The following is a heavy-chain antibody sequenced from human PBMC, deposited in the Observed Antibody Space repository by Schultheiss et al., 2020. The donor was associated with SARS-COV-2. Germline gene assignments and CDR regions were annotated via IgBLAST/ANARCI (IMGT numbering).Heavy chain of an antibody. D-gene: IGHD3-3*01. CDR1: GFTFSSYS. J-gene: IGHJ5*02. CDR3: ARGYYDFWSGYHNWFDP. Sequence: GESLKISCAVSGFTFSSYSMNWVRQAPGKGLEWVSYISSSSSTIYYADSVKGRFTISRDNAKNSLYLQMNSLRAEDTAVYYCARGYYDFWSGYHNWFDPWVQGTLVTVSS. CDR2: ISSSSSTI. V-gene: IGHV3-48*01.